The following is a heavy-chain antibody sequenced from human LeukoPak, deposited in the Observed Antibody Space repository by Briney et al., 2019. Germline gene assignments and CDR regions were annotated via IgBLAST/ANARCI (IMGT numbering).Heavy chain of an antibody. J-gene: IGHJ4*02. D-gene: IGHD3-3*01. V-gene: IGHV4-59*01. CDR2: IYYSGST. Sequence: PSETLSLTCTVSGGPISSYYWSWIRQPPGKGLEWIGYIYYSGSTNYNPSLKSRVTISVDTSKNQFSLKLSSVTAADTAVYYCARSPWYYDFWSGYFDYWGQGTLVTVSS. CDR1: GGPISSYY. CDR3: ARSPWYYDFWSGYFDY.